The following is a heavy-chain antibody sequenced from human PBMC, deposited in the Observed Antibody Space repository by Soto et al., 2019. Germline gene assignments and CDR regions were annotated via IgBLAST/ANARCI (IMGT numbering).Heavy chain of an antibody. J-gene: IGHJ6*02. Sequence: GGSLRLSCAASGFTFSSYSMNWVRQAPGKGLEWVSSISSSSSYIYYADTVKGRFTISRDNAKNSLYLQMNSLRAEDTAVYYCARDQLSSSWDYYYYYGMDVWGQGTTVTVSS. D-gene: IGHD6-13*01. V-gene: IGHV3-21*01. CDR1: GFTFSSYS. CDR2: ISSSSSYI. CDR3: ARDQLSSSWDYYYYYGMDV.